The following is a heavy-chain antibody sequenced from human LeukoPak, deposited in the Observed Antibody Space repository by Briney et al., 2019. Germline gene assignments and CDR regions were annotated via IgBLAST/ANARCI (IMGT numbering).Heavy chain of an antibody. CDR2: IYYSGST. CDR1: GGSISSYY. D-gene: IGHD3/OR15-3a*01. V-gene: IGHV4-59*01. CDR3: ARDTRFLDQAFDI. Sequence: SETLSLTCTVSGGSISSYYWSWIRQPPGKGLEWIGYIYYSGSTNYNPSLKSRVTISVDTSKNQFSLKLSSVTAADTAVYYCARDTRFLDQAFDIWGQGTMVTVSS. J-gene: IGHJ3*02.